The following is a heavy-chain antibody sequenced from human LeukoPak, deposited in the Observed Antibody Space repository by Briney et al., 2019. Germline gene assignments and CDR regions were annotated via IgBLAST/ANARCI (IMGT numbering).Heavy chain of an antibody. Sequence: GGSLKLSCAASGFTFSDYYMSWIRQAPGKGLEWVSYISSSSSTIYYADSVKGRFTISRDNAKNSLYLQMNSLRAEDTAVYYCARDPLAPPSIAAAGTGRYYFDYWGQGTLVTVSS. J-gene: IGHJ4*02. CDR1: GFTFSDYY. CDR2: ISSSSSTI. V-gene: IGHV3-11*04. CDR3: ARDPLAPPSIAAAGTGRYYFDY. D-gene: IGHD6-13*01.